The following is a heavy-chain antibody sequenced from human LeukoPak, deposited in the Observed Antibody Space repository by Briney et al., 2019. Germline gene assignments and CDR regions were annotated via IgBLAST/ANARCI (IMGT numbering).Heavy chain of an antibody. CDR2: INHSGST. D-gene: IGHD4-17*01. V-gene: IGHV4-34*01. J-gene: IGHJ4*02. CDR1: GGAFRGYY. Sequence: SETLSLTRAVYGGAFRGYYRSWIRHPPGKGLEWVGEINHSGSTNYNPSLKSRVTISVDTSKNQFSLKLSSVTAADTAVYYCARGPFDYGDWGQGTLVTVSS. CDR3: ARGPFDYGD.